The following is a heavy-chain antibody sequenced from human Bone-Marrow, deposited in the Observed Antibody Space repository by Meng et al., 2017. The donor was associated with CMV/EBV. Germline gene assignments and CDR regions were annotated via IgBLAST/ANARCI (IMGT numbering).Heavy chain of an antibody. CDR2: INSDGSST. D-gene: IGHD3-3*01. V-gene: IGHV3-74*01. CDR1: GFTFDDYG. J-gene: IGHJ6*02. CDR3: AREYYDFWSGPLDYYYYGMDV. Sequence: GESLKISCAASGFTFDDYGMSWVRQAPGKGLVWVSRINSDGSSTSYADSVKGRFTISRDNAKNTLYLQMNSLRAEDTAVYYCAREYYDFWSGPLDYYYYGMDVWGQGTTVTVYS.